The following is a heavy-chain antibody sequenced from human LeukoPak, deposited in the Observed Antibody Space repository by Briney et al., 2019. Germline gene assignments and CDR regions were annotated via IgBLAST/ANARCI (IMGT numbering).Heavy chain of an antibody. J-gene: IGHJ4*02. D-gene: IGHD6-19*01. CDR1: GFTFSSYW. CDR3: ARATSSGWYVNTMD. CDR2: INSDGSST. Sequence: PGGSLRLSCAASGFTFSSYWMHWVRQAPGKGLVWVSRINSDGSSTSYADSVKGRFTISRDNAKNTLYLQMNSLRAEDTAVYYCARATSSGWYVNTMDWGQGTLVTVSS. V-gene: IGHV3-74*01.